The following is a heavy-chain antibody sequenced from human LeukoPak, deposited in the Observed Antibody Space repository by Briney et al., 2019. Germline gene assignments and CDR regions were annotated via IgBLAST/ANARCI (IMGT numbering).Heavy chain of an antibody. V-gene: IGHV3-48*03. CDR2: TSDSGSTI. D-gene: IGHD1-26*01. CDR3: ARVVGLR. J-gene: IGHJ4*02. CDR1: GGSISSSSYY. Sequence: LSLTCTVSGGSISSSSYYWGWVRQPPGKGLEWVSYTSDSGSTIYYADSVKGRFTISRDNTKNSLYLQMNSLRAEDTAVYYCARVVGLRWGQGTLVTVSS.